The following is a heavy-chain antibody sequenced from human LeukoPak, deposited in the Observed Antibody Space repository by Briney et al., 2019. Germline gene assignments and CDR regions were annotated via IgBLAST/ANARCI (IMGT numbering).Heavy chain of an antibody. CDR1: GGTFSSYA. CDR2: INPNSGGT. CDR3: AMIYGDYNGY. V-gene: IGHV1-2*06. D-gene: IGHD4-17*01. Sequence: GASVKVSCKASGGTFSSYAISWARQAPGQGLEWMGRINPNSGGTNYAQKFQGRVTMTRDTSISTAYMELSRLRSDDTAVYYCAMIYGDYNGYWGPGTLVTVSS. J-gene: IGHJ4*02.